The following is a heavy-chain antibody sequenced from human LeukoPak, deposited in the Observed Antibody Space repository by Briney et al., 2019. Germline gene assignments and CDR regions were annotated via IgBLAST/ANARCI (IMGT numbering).Heavy chain of an antibody. CDR3: AKGGNYDSSGYLDY. V-gene: IGHV3-23*01. CDR2: ISGSGGST. CDR1: GFTFSSYA. Sequence: GGSLRLSCAASGFTFSSYAMSWVRQAPGKGLEWVSAISGSGGSTYYADSVKGRFTISRDNSKNTLYLQMNSLRAEDTAVYYCAKGGNYDSSGYLDYWGQGTLVTVSS. J-gene: IGHJ4*02. D-gene: IGHD3-22*01.